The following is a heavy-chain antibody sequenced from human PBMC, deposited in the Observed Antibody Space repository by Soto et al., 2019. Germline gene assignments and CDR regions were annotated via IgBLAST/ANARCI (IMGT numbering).Heavy chain of an antibody. CDR1: GYTFNYYG. Sequence: QVQLVQSGAEVKKPGASVKVSCKASGYTFNYYGINWVRQAPGQGLEWMGWISAFNGDTKYAHNLQGRVTLTTDTSTSTAYMELGSLRSDDTAVYYCARDIIAHNNLAMDSWGQGTLVTVSS. V-gene: IGHV1-18*01. J-gene: IGHJ4*02. CDR2: ISAFNGDT. CDR3: ARDIIAHNNLAMDS. D-gene: IGHD5-18*01.